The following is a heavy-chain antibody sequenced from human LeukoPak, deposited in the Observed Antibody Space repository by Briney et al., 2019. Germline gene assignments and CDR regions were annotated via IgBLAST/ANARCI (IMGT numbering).Heavy chain of an antibody. CDR1: GYTFTGYN. CDR3: AREATYYYDSSGYYGGSYFDY. Sequence: ASVKVSCKASGYTFTGYNMHWVRQATGQALEWMGWINPNSDGTNYAQKFQGRVTMTRDTSISTAYMELSRLRSDDTAVYYCAREATYYYDSSGYYGGSYFDYWGQGTLVIVSS. J-gene: IGHJ4*02. CDR2: INPNSDGT. V-gene: IGHV1-2*02. D-gene: IGHD3-22*01.